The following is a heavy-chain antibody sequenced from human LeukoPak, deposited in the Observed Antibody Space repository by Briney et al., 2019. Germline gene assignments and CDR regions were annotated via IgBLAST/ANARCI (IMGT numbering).Heavy chain of an antibody. V-gene: IGHV4-34*01. J-gene: IGHJ4*02. Sequence: GSLRLSCAASGFTFSSYAMSWIRQPPGKGLEWIGEINHSGSTNYNPSLKSRVTISVDTSKNQFSLKLSSVTAADTAVYYCARYSSGRLFYFDYWGQGTLVTVSS. CDR2: INHSGST. CDR1: GFTFSSYA. D-gene: IGHD6-19*01. CDR3: ARYSSGRLFYFDY.